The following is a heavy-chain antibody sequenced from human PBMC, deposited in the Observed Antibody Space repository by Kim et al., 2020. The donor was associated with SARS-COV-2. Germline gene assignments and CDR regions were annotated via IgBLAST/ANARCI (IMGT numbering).Heavy chain of an antibody. J-gene: IGHJ4*02. D-gene: IGHD2-15*01. CDR2: ISGSGGST. CDR3: AKSNPPAIVVVVAATGDYFDY. Sequence: GGSLRLSCAASGFTFSSYAMSWVRQAPGKGLEWVSAISGSGGSTYYADSVKGRFTISRDNSKNTLYLQMNSLRAEDTAVYYCAKSNPPAIVVVVAATGDYFDYWGQGTLVTVSS. CDR1: GFTFSSYA. V-gene: IGHV3-23*01.